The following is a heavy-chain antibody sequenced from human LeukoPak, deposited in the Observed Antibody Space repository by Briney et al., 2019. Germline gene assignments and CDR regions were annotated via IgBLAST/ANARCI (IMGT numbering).Heavy chain of an antibody. J-gene: IGHJ4*02. Sequence: PGGSLRLSCAASGFTFSSYWMSWVRQAPGKGLEWVANIKQDGSEKYYVDSVKGRFTISRDNAKNSLYLQMNSLRAEDTAVYYCAKDISSGWPYCFDYWGQGTLVTVSS. CDR3: AKDISSGWPYCFDY. V-gene: IGHV3-7*03. CDR1: GFTFSSYW. CDR2: IKQDGSEK. D-gene: IGHD6-19*01.